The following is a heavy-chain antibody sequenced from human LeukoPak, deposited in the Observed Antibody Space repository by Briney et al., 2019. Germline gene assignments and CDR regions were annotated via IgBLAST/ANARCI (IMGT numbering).Heavy chain of an antibody. CDR3: ATKQWLAPPPDS. J-gene: IGHJ4*02. V-gene: IGHV3-74*01. Sequence: GGSLRLSCAASGFTFGKYWMLWVRQAPGKGPESVSRINTDGTVTTYADSVKGRFTVSRDNADNTMFLQMNSVRDEDTAVYYCATKQWLAPPPDSWGQGTPVTVSS. D-gene: IGHD6-19*01. CDR1: GFTFGKYW. CDR2: INTDGTVT.